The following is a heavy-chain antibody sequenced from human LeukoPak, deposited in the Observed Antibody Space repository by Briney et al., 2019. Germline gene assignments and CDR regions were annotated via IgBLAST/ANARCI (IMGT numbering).Heavy chain of an antibody. J-gene: IGHJ4*02. CDR3: ARDLNFWSGYWKY. Sequence: PGGSLRLSCAASGFTFSRYWMSWVRQAPGRGLEWVANIKQDGSEKNYVDSVKGRFTISRDNAKNSLYLQMNSLGAEDTAVYYCARDLNFWSGYWKYWGQGTLVTVSS. D-gene: IGHD3-3*01. CDR2: IKQDGSEK. V-gene: IGHV3-7*01. CDR1: GFTFSRYW.